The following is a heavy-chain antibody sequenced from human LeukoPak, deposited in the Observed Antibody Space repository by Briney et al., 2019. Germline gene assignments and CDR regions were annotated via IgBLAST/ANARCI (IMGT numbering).Heavy chain of an antibody. CDR2: IYSGGST. Sequence: GGSLRPSCAASGFTFSNYYMGWIRQAPGKGLEWVSVIYSGGSTYYADSVKGRFTISRDNSKNTLYLQMNSLRAEDTAVYYCARSSRGDSSGYYPRYFDYWGQGTLVTVSS. D-gene: IGHD3-22*01. V-gene: IGHV3-66*02. CDR1: GFTFSNYY. CDR3: ARSSRGDSSGYYPRYFDY. J-gene: IGHJ4*02.